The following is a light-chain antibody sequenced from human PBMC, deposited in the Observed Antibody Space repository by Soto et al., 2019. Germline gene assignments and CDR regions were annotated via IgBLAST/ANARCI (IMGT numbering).Light chain of an antibody. V-gene: IGLV4-69*01. CDR1: SGHSSYA. Sequence: QLVLTQAPSASASLGASVKLTCTLSSGHSSYAIAWHQQQPEKGPRFLMKLNNDGRYSKGDGIPDRFSGSSSGAERYLTISSLQSEDEADYYCQTWGTGIWVFGGGTKLTVL. CDR2: LNNDGRY. CDR3: QTWGTGIWV. J-gene: IGLJ3*02.